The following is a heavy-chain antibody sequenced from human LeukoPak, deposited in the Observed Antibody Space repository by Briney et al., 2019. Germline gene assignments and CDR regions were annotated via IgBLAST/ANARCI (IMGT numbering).Heavy chain of an antibody. J-gene: IGHJ3*02. V-gene: IGHV4-34*01. Sequence: GSLRLSCAASGFTFSSYWMHWIRQPPGKGLEWIGEINHSGSTKYNPSLKSRVTISADTSKNQFSLRLSSVTAADTAVYYCARAEDEFDIWGQGTMVTVSS. CDR1: GFTFSSYW. CDR2: INHSGST. CDR3: ARAEDEFDI. D-gene: IGHD5-24*01.